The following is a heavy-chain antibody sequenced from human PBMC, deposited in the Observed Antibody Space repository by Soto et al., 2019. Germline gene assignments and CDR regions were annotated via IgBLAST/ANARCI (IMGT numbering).Heavy chain of an antibody. CDR1: GFAFSDYP. CDR2: SRTSTSAI. V-gene: IGHV3-48*02. J-gene: IGHJ4*02. CDR3: ARETPSFDS. Sequence: GGSLRLSCAASGFAFSDYPMNWARQAPGTWLEWASSSRTSTSAIYSADSVRGRFTIPRDNARNSLYLQMTSLRDEDTAVYYCARETPSFDSWGQGTLVTVS. D-gene: IGHD2-15*01.